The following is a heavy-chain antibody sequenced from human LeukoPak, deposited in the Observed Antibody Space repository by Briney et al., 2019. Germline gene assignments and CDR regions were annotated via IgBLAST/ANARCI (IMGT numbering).Heavy chain of an antibody. CDR2: IYHSGST. V-gene: IGHV4-4*02. J-gene: IGHJ5*02. CDR3: ARGQYGSGSYHEFDP. Sequence: PSETLSLTCAVSGGSISSSNWWSWVRQPPGKGLEWIGEIYHSGSTNYNPSLKSRVTISVDKSKNQFSLKLSSVTAADTAVYYCARGQYGSGSYHEFDPWGQGTLVTVSS. D-gene: IGHD3-10*01. CDR1: GGSISSSNW.